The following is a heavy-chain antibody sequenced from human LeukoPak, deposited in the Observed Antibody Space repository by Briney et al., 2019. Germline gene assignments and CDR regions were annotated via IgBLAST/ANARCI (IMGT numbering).Heavy chain of an antibody. CDR1: GYIFTSYW. J-gene: IGHJ4*02. V-gene: IGHV5-51*01. CDR3: ARLACGGDCYPEDYFDY. Sequence: GESLKISWQGSGYIFTSYWIGRVRQVPGKGLEWMGIIYPGDSDTRYSLSFQGQVPISGDKSISTAYLQWSSLKASDTAMYDCARLACGGDCYPEDYFDYWGQGTLVTVSS. D-gene: IGHD2-21*02. CDR2: IYPGDSDT.